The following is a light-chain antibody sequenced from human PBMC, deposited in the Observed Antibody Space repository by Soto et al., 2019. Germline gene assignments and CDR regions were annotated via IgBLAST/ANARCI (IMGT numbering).Light chain of an antibody. CDR3: QQYDRTPVT. CDR1: QSVLYSSNNKNY. V-gene: IGKV4-1*01. J-gene: IGKJ1*01. Sequence: DIVMTQSPDSLAVSLGERATINCKSSQSVLYSSNNKNYLAWYQQKPGQPPKLLIYWASTRESRVPDRFSRSGSGTDFTLTISRLQAEDFAVYYCQQYDRTPVTFGQGTQVQIK. CDR2: WAS.